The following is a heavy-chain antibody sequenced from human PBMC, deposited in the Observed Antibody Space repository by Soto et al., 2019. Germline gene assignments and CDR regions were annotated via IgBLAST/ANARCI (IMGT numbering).Heavy chain of an antibody. Sequence: ASVKVSCKASGYTFTGYYMHWVRQAPGQGLEWMGWINPNSGGTNYAQKFQGWVTMTRDTSISTAYMELSRLRSDDTAVYYRARGPLRGYYYYYMDVWGKGTTVTVSS. CDR3: ARGPLRGYYYYYMDV. J-gene: IGHJ6*03. CDR2: INPNSGGT. CDR1: GYTFTGYY. V-gene: IGHV1-2*04.